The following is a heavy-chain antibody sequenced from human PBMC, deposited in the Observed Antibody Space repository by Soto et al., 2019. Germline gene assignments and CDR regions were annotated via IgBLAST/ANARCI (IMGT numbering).Heavy chain of an antibody. CDR1: GFTFSSSS. CDR2: ISSSSSAI. J-gene: IGHJ4*02. Sequence: GGSLRLSCAASGFTFSSSSMNWVRQAPGKGLEWVSYISSSSSAIYYTDSVKGRFTISRDNAKNSLYLQMNSLRAEDTAVYFCARDLRGSSGNYGPAYWGQGTLVTVSS. CDR3: ARDLRGSSGNYGPAY. V-gene: IGHV3-48*01. D-gene: IGHD1-26*01.